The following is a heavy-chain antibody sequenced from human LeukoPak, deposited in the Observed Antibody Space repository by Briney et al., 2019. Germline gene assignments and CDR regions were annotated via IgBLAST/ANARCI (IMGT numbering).Heavy chain of an antibody. CDR3: ARGGASFDY. D-gene: IGHD1-26*01. J-gene: IGHJ4*02. V-gene: IGHV4-59*11. Sequence: AETLSLTCAVSGTSISPHYWSWIRQPPGKGLEWIGYIYSSGTTNYNPSLKSRVSMSVDTSKVQLSLTLSSVTAADTAVYYCARGGASFDYWGQGTLVTVSS. CDR2: IYSSGTT. CDR1: GTSISPHY.